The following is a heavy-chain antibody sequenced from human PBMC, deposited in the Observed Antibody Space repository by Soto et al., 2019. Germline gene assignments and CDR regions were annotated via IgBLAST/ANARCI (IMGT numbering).Heavy chain of an antibody. CDR3: ARVRKGVTTIRKYGMDV. J-gene: IGHJ6*02. Sequence: SETLSLTCAVYGGSFRGFYWSWIRQPPGKGLEWIGEIIHSGSTNYNPSLESRVTISLDTSKNQFSLKVNSVIAADTAVYYCARVRKGVTTIRKYGMDVWGQGTTVTVSS. CDR1: GGSFRGFY. V-gene: IGHV4-34*12. D-gene: IGHD4-17*01. CDR2: IIHSGST.